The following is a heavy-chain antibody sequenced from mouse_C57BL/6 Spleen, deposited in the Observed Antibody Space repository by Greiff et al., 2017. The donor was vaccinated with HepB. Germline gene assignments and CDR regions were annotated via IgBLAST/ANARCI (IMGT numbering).Heavy chain of an antibody. CDR2: INPGSGGT. CDR3: ARGYGGSYYFDY. V-gene: IGHV1-54*01. D-gene: IGHD1-1*01. CDR1: GYAFTNYL. Sequence: QVQLQQSGAELVRPGTSVKVSCKASGYAFTNYLIEWVKQRPGQGLEWIGVINPGSGGTNYNEKFKGKATLTADKSSSTAYMQLSSLTSEDSAVYFCARGYGGSYYFDYWGQGTTLTVSS. J-gene: IGHJ2*01.